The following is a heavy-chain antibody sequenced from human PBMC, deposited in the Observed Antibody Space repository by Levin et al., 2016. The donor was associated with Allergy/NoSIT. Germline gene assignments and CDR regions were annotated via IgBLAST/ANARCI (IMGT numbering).Heavy chain of an antibody. CDR2: ISSSSSYI. D-gene: IGHD2-8*01. Sequence: GSLRLSCAASGFTFSSYSMNWVRQAPGKGLEWVSSISSSSSYIYYADSVKGRFTISRDNAKNSLYLQMNSLRAEDTAVYYCARGQPGYCTNGVCYYGDAFDIWGQGTMVTVSS. CDR1: GFTFSSYS. CDR3: ARGQPGYCTNGVCYYGDAFDI. V-gene: IGHV3-21*01. J-gene: IGHJ3*02.